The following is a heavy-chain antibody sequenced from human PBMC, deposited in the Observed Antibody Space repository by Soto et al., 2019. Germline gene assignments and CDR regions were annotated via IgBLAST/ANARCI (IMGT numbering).Heavy chain of an antibody. D-gene: IGHD3-22*01. CDR2: ISGGGGST. CDR3: VNDSSGPAGY. V-gene: IGHV3-23*01. CDR1: GFTFSSYA. J-gene: IGHJ4*02. Sequence: PGGSLRLSCAASGFTFSSYAMSWVRQAPGKGLEWVSGISGGGGSTYYVDSVKGRFTISRDNSKNTVYLQMKSLSAEDTALYYCVNDSSGPAGYWGQGTLVTVSS.